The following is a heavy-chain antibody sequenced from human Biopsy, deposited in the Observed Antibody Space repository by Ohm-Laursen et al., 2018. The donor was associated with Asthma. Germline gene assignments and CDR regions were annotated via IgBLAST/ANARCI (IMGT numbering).Heavy chain of an antibody. J-gene: IGHJ4*02. CDR1: GFTVTTHH. D-gene: IGHD2-21*01. CDR2: IYSGGST. CDR3: AKDERAYYGSDSKYMQPVPLGD. Sequence: SLRLSCAATGFTVTTHHMSWVRQAPGKGLEWVSVIYSGGSTYYADSVKGRFTISRDKSDNTLYLQMNSLTAEDTAVYHCAKDERAYYGSDSKYMQPVPLGDWGQGTVVIVSA. V-gene: IGHV3-53*01.